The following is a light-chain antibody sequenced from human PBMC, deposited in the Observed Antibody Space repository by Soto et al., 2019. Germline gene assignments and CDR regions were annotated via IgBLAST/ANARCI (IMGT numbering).Light chain of an antibody. V-gene: IGLV2-8*01. J-gene: IGLJ2*01. CDR2: DTY. Sequence: QSALTQPPSASGSPGQSVTISCTGTSSDAGGYNYVSWYQQHPGKAPKLMIYDTYKRPSGVPDRFSGSKSGNTASLTVSGLQTEDEADSYCSSYAGSNNLGVFGGGTKLTVL. CDR3: SSYAGSNNLGV. CDR1: SSDAGGYNY.